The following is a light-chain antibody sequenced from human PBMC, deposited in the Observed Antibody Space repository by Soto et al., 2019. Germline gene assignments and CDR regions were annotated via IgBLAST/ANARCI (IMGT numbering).Light chain of an antibody. J-gene: IGKJ4*01. V-gene: IGKV3-20*01. CDR1: QSVSNTQ. CDR3: QQYGRSPLT. CDR2: GAS. Sequence: EMVLTQSPGTLSLSPGERATLSCRASQSVSNTQLAWYQQKHGQAPRLLIYGASSRATGIPDRFSGSGSGTDFTLSISRLEPEDCAVYYCQQYGRSPLTFGGGTKVEIK.